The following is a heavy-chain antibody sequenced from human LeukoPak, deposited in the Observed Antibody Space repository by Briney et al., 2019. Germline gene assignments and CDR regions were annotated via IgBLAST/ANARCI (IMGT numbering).Heavy chain of an antibody. CDR2: IRQDGGEK. CDR1: GFTFTDYW. V-gene: IGHV3-7*01. D-gene: IGHD6-13*01. J-gene: IGHJ4*01. Sequence: PGGSLRLSCAVSGFTFTDYWMNWVRQAPGKGLEWVASIRQDGGEKSYVDSVKGRFTISRDNTKSSLYLQINSLRAGDTAVYCCARDGTAAGLYFDLWGQGTLVTVSS. CDR3: ARDGTAAGLYFDL.